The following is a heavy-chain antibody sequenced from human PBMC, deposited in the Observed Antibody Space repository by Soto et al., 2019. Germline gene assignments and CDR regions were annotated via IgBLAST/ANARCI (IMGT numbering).Heavy chain of an antibody. J-gene: IGHJ5*02. Sequence: SETLSLTCSVSDGSISSGSYYWGWLRQPPGKGLEWIGSIFNSGTMYYNPSLKSRVTISVDTSRNQFSLKVNSVTAADTAVYYCARRAVVAVTGSLDNWLDPWGQGILVTVSS. CDR2: IFNSGTM. CDR3: ARRAVVAVTGSLDNWLDP. CDR1: DGSISSGSYY. D-gene: IGHD2-21*01. V-gene: IGHV4-39*07.